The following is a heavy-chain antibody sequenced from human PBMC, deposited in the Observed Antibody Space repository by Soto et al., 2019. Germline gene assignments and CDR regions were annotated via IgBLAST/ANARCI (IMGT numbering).Heavy chain of an antibody. CDR3: ARVQWELLSYFDY. Sequence: PSETLSLTCTVSAGSINAYYWAWIRQSPGKGLEWVATLYYSGSTYSNPSLKSRVTISVDTSKNQFSLKLSSVTAADTAVYYCARVQWELLSYFDYWGLGTLVTVSS. J-gene: IGHJ4*02. D-gene: IGHD1-26*01. V-gene: IGHV4-39*01. CDR1: AGSINAYY. CDR2: LYYSGST.